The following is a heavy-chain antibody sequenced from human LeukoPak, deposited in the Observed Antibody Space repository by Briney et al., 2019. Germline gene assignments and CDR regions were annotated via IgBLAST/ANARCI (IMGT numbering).Heavy chain of an antibody. CDR2: ISSSGTYI. V-gene: IGHV3-21*01. D-gene: IGHD2-15*01. J-gene: IGHJ4*02. CDR1: GFTFGSFS. CDR3: ARDPGRNGGSCYSDY. Sequence: GGSLRLSCAASGFTFGSFSMTWVRQAPGKGLEWVSTISSSGTYIYYADSVKGRFTISRDNAKNSLYLQMNSLRAEDTAVYYCARDPGRNGGSCYSDYWGQGTLVTVSS.